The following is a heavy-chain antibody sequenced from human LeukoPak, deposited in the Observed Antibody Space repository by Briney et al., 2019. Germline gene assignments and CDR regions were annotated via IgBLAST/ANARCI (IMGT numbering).Heavy chain of an antibody. Sequence: KPSETLSLTCTVSGGPLSGYCWTWIRQSAGKGLEWIGRIYTSGTIHASGTTDYNPSLKSRVSMSLDMSKNQFSLKLTSVTAADTAVYYCAREFDRGSNIYWGQGALATVSS. CDR3: AREFDRGSNIY. CDR2: IYTSGTIHASGTT. V-gene: IGHV4-4*07. CDR1: GGPLSGYC. J-gene: IGHJ4*02. D-gene: IGHD2-2*01.